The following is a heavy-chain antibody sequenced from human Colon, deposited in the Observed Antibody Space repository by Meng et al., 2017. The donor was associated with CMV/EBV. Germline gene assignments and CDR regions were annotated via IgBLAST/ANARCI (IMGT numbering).Heavy chain of an antibody. D-gene: IGHD1-26*01. J-gene: IGHJ5*02. Sequence: GGSLRLSCAASGFTFSGSAMHWVRQASGKGLEWVGRIRSKANSYATAYAASVKGRFTISRDNSKNILYLEINSLKPEDTARYYCTRDVGRSPGKRWFDPWGQGTQVTVSS. V-gene: IGHV3-73*01. CDR1: GFTFSGSA. CDR2: IRSKANSYAT. CDR3: TRDVGRSPGKRWFDP.